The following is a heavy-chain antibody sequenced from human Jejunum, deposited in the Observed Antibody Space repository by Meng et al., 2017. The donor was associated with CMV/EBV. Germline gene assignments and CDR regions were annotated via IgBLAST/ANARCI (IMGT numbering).Heavy chain of an antibody. CDR1: AFTFSSNW. CDR3: ARGQSPYYGYFDY. CDR2: ISPDGTTA. J-gene: IGHJ4*02. D-gene: IGHD3-10*01. Sequence: ASAFTFSSNWMHSVRQVPGKGLVWVARISPDGTTAYYADSVKGRFTVSRDNAEKTLHLQMISLTAEDTAVYYCARGQSPYYGYFDYWGQGTLVTVSS. V-gene: IGHV3-74*01.